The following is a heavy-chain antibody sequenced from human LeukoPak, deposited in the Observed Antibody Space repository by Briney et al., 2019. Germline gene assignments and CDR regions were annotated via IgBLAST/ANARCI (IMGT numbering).Heavy chain of an antibody. V-gene: IGHV4-34*01. CDR2: INHSGST. Sequence: SETLSLTCAVYGGSFSGYYWSWIRQPPGKGLEWIGEINHSGSTNYNPSLKSRVTISVDTSKNQFSLKLSSVTAADTAVYYCAKETPFAQLVPDYWGQGTLVTVSS. D-gene: IGHD6-6*01. CDR3: AKETPFAQLVPDY. J-gene: IGHJ4*02. CDR1: GGSFSGYY.